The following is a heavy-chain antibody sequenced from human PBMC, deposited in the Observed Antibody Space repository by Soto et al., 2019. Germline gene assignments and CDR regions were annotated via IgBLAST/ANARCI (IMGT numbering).Heavy chain of an antibody. CDR1: GGSISSGGYY. CDR3: ARSGHSPDYYYYYMDV. CDR2: IYYSGST. V-gene: IGHV4-31*03. J-gene: IGHJ6*03. Sequence: SETLSLTCTVSGGSISSGGYYWSWIRQHPGKGLEWIGYIYYSGSTYYNPSLKSRVTISVDTSKNQFSLKLSSVTAADTAVYYCARSGHSPDYYYYYMDVWGKGTTVTV. D-gene: IGHD3-10*01.